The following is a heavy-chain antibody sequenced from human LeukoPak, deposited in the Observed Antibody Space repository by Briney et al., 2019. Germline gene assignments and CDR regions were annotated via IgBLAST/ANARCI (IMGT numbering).Heavy chain of an antibody. J-gene: IGHJ5*02. CDR3: ANDPYCSSTSCYGGAFDP. CDR1: GFTFSSYA. V-gene: IGHV3-30-3*02. D-gene: IGHD2-2*01. Sequence: PGGSLRLSCAASGFTFSSYAMHWLRQAPGKGLKWVAVISYDGSNKYYADSVKGRFTISRDNSKNTLYLQMNSLRAEDTAVYYCANDPYCSSTSCYGGAFDPWGQGTLVTVSS. CDR2: ISYDGSNK.